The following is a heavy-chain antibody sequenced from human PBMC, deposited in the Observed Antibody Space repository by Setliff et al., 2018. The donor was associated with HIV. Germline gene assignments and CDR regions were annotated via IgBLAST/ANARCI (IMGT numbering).Heavy chain of an antibody. V-gene: IGHV3-7*03. CDR2: IHQDGSEK. CDR1: GFTFSNYW. D-gene: IGHD3-16*01. J-gene: IGHJ3*02. Sequence: GSLRLSCAASGFTFSNYWMSWVRQAPGKGLEWVANIHQDGSEKYYVDSVKGRFTISRDNTKKTLFLQMNSLRAEDTAVYYCAKGLRGTYGAFDIRGQGTMVTVSS. CDR3: AKGLRGTYGAFDI.